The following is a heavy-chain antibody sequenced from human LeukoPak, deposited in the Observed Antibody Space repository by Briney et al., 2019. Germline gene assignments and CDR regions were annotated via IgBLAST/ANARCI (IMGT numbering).Heavy chain of an antibody. D-gene: IGHD4-17*01. CDR2: ISGSGGST. J-gene: IGHJ4*02. V-gene: IGHV3-23*01. CDR3: AKDPSSITVTGEFDY. Sequence: PGGSLRLSCAASGFTFSSYAMSWVRQAPGKGLEWVSAISGSGGSTYYADSVKGRFTISRDNSKNTLYLQMNSLRAEATAVYYCAKDPSSITVTGEFDYWGQGTLVTVSS. CDR1: GFTFSSYA.